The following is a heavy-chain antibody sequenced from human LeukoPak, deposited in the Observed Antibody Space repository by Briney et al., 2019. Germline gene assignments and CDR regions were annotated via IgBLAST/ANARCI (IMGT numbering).Heavy chain of an antibody. J-gene: IGHJ4*02. Sequence: GESLKISCKGSGDSFTSNWIGWVRQMPGEGLEWMGIIYPGDSDTRYSPSFQGQVTISADKSINTAYLQWRSLKASDTAMYYCARRGPRSGYESFDSWGQGTLVTVSS. CDR2: IYPGDSDT. D-gene: IGHD5-12*01. V-gene: IGHV5-51*01. CDR1: GDSFTSNW. CDR3: ARRGPRSGYESFDS.